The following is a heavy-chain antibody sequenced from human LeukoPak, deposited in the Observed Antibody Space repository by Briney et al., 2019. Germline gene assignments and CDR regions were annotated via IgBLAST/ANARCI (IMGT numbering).Heavy chain of an antibody. CDR3: ARPYSSGWYGGFDL. Sequence: GGSLRLSCAASGFTFSDYYMSWIRQAPGKGLEWVSYISSSTYTNYADSVKGRFTISRENAKNSLYLQMNSLRAEDTAVYYCARPYSSGWYGGFDLWGRGTLVTVSS. J-gene: IGHJ2*01. CDR1: GFTFSDYY. V-gene: IGHV3-11*03. D-gene: IGHD6-19*01. CDR2: ISSSTYT.